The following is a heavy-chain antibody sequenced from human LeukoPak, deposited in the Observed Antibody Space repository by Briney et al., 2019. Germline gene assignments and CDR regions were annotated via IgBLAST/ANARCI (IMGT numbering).Heavy chain of an antibody. CDR1: GFTFSSYW. CDR2: IVSDGSNT. V-gene: IGHV3-74*01. CDR3: ARGRPHGNDY. Sequence: GGSLRLSCPASGFTFSSYWMNWVRQVPGKGLVWVSRIVSDGSNTNYADSVKGRFTISRDNAKNTLYLQMNSLRVEDTAVYYCARGRPHGNDYWGQGTLVTVSS. J-gene: IGHJ4*02. D-gene: IGHD4-23*01.